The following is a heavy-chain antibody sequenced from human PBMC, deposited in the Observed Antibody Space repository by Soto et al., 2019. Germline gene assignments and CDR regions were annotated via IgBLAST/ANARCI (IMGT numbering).Heavy chain of an antibody. CDR2: IYHTGNT. J-gene: IGHJ4*02. Sequence: SETLSLTFTVSGDSISSGSCFWSVIRQHPVKGMEWIGYIYHTGNTYYNPSIKSRVDISVDTSKSHFSLKLSSLTAAETAVYYCAREVDIFTGSYFDFWGQGALDTASS. V-gene: IGHV4-31*03. CDR3: AREVDIFTGSYFDF. CDR1: GDSISSGSCF. D-gene: IGHD3-9*01.